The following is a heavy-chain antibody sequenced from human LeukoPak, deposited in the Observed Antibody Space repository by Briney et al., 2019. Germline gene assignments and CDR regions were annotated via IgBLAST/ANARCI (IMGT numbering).Heavy chain of an antibody. CDR1: DYAISSNNW. CDR3: ARKVAGLSYFDN. J-gene: IGHJ4*02. Sequence: SDTLSLTCAVSDYAISSNNWWGWVRQPPGKGLEWIGYIYYTGSTYYNPSLKSRVTMSVDTSKNHFSLKLTSVTAGDTAVYYCARKVAGLSYFDNWGQGTLVTVSS. V-gene: IGHV4-28*01. CDR2: IYYTGST. D-gene: IGHD6-19*01.